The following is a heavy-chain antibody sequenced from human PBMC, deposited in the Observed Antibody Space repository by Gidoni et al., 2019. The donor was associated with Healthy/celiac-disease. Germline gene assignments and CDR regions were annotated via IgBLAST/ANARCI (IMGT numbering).Heavy chain of an antibody. Sequence: VQLVQSGAEVTKPGASWKVTCKASGYPFIGSYMHWVRQAPGQGLEWIGWINPNSGGTNYTQKFQGRVTMTRDTSISTAYMELSRLISDDTAVYYCARDLLFAAAAVPGDYWGQGTLVTVSS. D-gene: IGHD6-13*01. J-gene: IGHJ4*02. CDR3: ARDLLFAAAAVPGDY. CDR1: GYPFIGSY. CDR2: INPNSGGT. V-gene: IGHV1-2*02.